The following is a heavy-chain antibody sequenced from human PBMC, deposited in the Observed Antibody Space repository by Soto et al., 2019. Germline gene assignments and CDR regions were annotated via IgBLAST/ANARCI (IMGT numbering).Heavy chain of an antibody. CDR2: ISGSGDNT. Sequence: GGSLRLSCAASGFTFSNYVMSWVRQAPGKGLEWVSSISGSGDNTYYADSVKGRFTISRDNSKNTLYLQMNSLRAEDTAVYYCAKQVVPAAIYAFDIWGQGTMVTVSS. J-gene: IGHJ3*02. D-gene: IGHD2-2*01. CDR3: AKQVVPAAIYAFDI. CDR1: GFTFSNYV. V-gene: IGHV3-23*01.